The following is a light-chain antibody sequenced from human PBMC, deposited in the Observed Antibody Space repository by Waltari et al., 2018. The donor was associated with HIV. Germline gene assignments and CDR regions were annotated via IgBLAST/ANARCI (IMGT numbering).Light chain of an antibody. CDR1: ASNTGAGFD. J-gene: IGLJ3*02. CDR3: QSYDISLTGLWV. Sequence: TQPPSVSGAPGQSVSISCRGNASNTGAGFDVHCYRQSPRTAPQLVSYGDTVRPSGVTDRFSGSRSLNSVSLDISGLRSEDAGDYYCQSYDISLTGLWVFGGGTKLTVL. V-gene: IGLV1-40*01. CDR2: GDT.